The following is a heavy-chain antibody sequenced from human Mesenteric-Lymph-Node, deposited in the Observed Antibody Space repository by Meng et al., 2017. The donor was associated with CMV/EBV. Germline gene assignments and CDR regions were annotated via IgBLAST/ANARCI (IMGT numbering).Heavy chain of an antibody. CDR3: ARAEPFGYDFWSGYYYYYYYYGMDV. D-gene: IGHD3-3*01. V-gene: IGHV3-7*01. Sequence: GGSLRLSCAASGFTFSSYWMSWVRQAPGKGLEWVANIKQDGSEKYYVDSVKGRFTISRDNAKNSLYLQMNSLRAEDTAVYYCARAEPFGYDFWSGYYYYYYYYGMDVWGQGTTVTVSS. CDR1: GFTFSSYW. CDR2: IKQDGSEK. J-gene: IGHJ6*02.